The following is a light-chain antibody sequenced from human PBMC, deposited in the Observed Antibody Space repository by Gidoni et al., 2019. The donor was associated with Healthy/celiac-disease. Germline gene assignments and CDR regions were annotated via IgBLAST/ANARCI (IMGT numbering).Light chain of an antibody. CDR3: QLRSNWPPGYT. J-gene: IGKJ2*01. V-gene: IGKV3-11*01. CDR1: QSVSSY. CDR2: DAA. Sequence: EIALPHSPAPLSLSPGERATLSCRPSQSVSSYLAWYPQKPGQAPRLLIYDAANRATGIPARFSGSGSGTDFTLTISSLEPEDFAVYYCQLRSNWPPGYTFGQGTKLEIK.